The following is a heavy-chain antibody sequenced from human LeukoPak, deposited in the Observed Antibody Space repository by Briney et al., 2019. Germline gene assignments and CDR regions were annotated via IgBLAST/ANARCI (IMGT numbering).Heavy chain of an antibody. J-gene: IGHJ6*02. CDR2: IYPGDSDT. V-gene: IGHV5-51*01. CDR3: ARAYGDYPIDKDYYYYGMDV. CDR1: GYSFTSYW. D-gene: IGHD4-17*01. Sequence: GESLKISCKGSGYSFTSYWIGWVRQMPGKGLEWMGIIYPGDSDTRYSPSFQGQVTISADKSISTAYLQWSSLKASDTAMYYCARAYGDYPIDKDYYYYGMDVWGQGTTVTVSS.